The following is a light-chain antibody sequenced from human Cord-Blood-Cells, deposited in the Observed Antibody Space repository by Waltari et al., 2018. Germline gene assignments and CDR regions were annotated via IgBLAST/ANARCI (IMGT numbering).Light chain of an antibody. Sequence: QSALTQPASVSGSPGQSITISCTGTSSDVGGYNYVSWYQQHPGKAPKPMIYDVSKRRSGVSNRFSGSKSGNTASLTISGLQAEDEADYYCSSYTSSSTFVFGTGTKVTVL. CDR2: DVS. CDR1: SSDVGGYNY. V-gene: IGLV2-14*01. J-gene: IGLJ1*01. CDR3: SSYTSSSTFV.